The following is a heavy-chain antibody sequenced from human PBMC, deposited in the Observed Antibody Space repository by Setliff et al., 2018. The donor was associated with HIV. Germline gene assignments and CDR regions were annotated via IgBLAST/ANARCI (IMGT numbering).Heavy chain of an antibody. CDR2: IKEGGSEQ. D-gene: IGHD6-19*01. V-gene: IGHV3-7*03. Sequence: GGSLRLSCTASGFTFGDYAMSWVRQAPGKGLEWVANIKEGGSEQYYMDSVKGRFTISRDNAKNSLYLQMSSLRAEDTAVYYCARDVAVASFFNYWGQGTLVTVSS. CDR3: ARDVAVASFFNY. CDR1: GFTFGDYA. J-gene: IGHJ4*02.